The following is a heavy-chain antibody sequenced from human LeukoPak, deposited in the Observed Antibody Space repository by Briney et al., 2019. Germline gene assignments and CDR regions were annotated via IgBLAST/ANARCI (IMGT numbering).Heavy chain of an antibody. CDR3: ARRTADAFDI. CDR2: IRSSGSAI. V-gene: IGHV3-48*03. Sequence: GGSLRLSCAASGFTFSVCEMHWVRQAPGKGLEWLSYIRSSGSAIYYADSVKGRFTISRDNAKNSLYLQMNSLRAEDTAVYYCARRTADAFDIWGQGTMVTVSS. CDR1: GFTFSVCE. J-gene: IGHJ3*02.